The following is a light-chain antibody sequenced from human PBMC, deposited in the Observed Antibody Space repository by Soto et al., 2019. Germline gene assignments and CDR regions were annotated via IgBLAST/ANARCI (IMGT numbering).Light chain of an antibody. CDR2: GAS. V-gene: IGKV3-20*01. CDR1: QSVSSN. Sequence: IVVSQSPATVSVSPGERAPLSCRASQSVSSNLAWYQQKPGQAPRLLIYGASTRATGIPDRFSGSGSGTDFTLTISRLEPEDFAVYYCQQYGSSWTFGQGTKVDIK. J-gene: IGKJ1*01. CDR3: QQYGSSWT.